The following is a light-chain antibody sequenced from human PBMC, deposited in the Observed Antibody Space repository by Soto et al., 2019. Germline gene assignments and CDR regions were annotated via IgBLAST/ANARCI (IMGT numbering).Light chain of an antibody. Sequence: QSALTQPASVSGSPGQSITISCTGTSSDVGSYNLVSWYQQHPGKAPKLLIYEVSKRPSGVSNRFSGSKSGNTASLTISGLQAEDEAAYYCCSYAGSRTYVFGTGTKLTLL. V-gene: IGLV2-23*02. CDR1: SSDVGSYNL. CDR2: EVS. J-gene: IGLJ1*01. CDR3: CSYAGSRTYV.